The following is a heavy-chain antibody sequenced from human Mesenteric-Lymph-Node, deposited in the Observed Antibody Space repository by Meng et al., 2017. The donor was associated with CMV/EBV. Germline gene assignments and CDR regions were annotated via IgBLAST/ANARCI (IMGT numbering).Heavy chain of an antibody. Sequence: GESLKISCAASGFTFSSYGMHWVRQVPGKGLEWVAFIEYDGSNKYYADSVKGRFTISRDNSKNTLYLQMNSLRAEDTAVYYCAKAVVVPGAIGNYNYGMDVWGQGTTVTVS. J-gene: IGHJ6*02. V-gene: IGHV3-30*02. CDR3: AKAVVVPGAIGNYNYGMDV. D-gene: IGHD2-2*01. CDR2: IEYDGSNK. CDR1: GFTFSSYG.